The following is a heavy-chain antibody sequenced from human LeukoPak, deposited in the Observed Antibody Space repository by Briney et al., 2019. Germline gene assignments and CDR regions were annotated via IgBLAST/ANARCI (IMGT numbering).Heavy chain of an antibody. CDR1: GYTFSSCS. CDR3: ARCTTGRTFGSLREIKRSREIDY. Sequence: GGSLRLSCAASGYTFSSCSMNWIRQAPGKGLEWVSSISSSSSNIYYADSVKGRFTISRDNAKNSLYLQMNSQRVEDTAVYYCARCTTGRTFGSLREIKRSREIDYWGQGTLVTVSS. V-gene: IGHV3-21*01. J-gene: IGHJ4*02. D-gene: IGHD1-1*01. CDR2: ISSSSSNI.